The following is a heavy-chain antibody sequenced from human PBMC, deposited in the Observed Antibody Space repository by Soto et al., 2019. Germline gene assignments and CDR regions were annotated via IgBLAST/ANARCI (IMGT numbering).Heavy chain of an antibody. CDR2: INHSGST. J-gene: IGHJ6*02. Sequence: SETLSLTCAVYGGSFSGYYWSWIRQPPGKGLEWIGEINHSGSTNYNPSLKSRVTISVDTSKNQFSLKLSSVTAADTAVYYCARGLLYSDFWSGYYGMDVWGQGTTVTVSS. CDR1: GGSFSGYY. CDR3: ARGLLYSDFWSGYYGMDV. D-gene: IGHD3-3*01. V-gene: IGHV4-34*01.